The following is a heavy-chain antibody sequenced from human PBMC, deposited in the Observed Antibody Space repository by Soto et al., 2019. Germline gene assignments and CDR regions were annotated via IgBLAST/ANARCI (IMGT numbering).Heavy chain of an antibody. CDR3: AKADYYDSSVYLDY. D-gene: IGHD3-22*01. CDR1: GFTFSSYG. V-gene: IGHV3-30*18. Sequence: QVQLVESGGGVVQPGRSVRLSCAASGFTFSSYGMHWVRQAPGKGLEWVAVISYDGSNKYYADSVKGRFTISRDNSKNTLYLQLNSLRDEDTAVYYCAKADYYDSSVYLDYWGQGTLVTVSS. J-gene: IGHJ4*02. CDR2: ISYDGSNK.